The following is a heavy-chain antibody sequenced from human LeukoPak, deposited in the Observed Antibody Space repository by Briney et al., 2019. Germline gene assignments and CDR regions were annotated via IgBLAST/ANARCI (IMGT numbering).Heavy chain of an antibody. Sequence: SETLSLTCTVSGGPISSGGYYWSWIRQHPGKGLEWIGYIYYSGSTYYNPSLKSRVTISVDTSKNQFSLKLSSVTAADTAAYYCARQGPAALRYNWFDPWGQGTLVTVSS. CDR1: GGPISSGGYY. CDR3: ARQGPAALRYNWFDP. D-gene: IGHD2-2*01. V-gene: IGHV4-31*03. CDR2: IYYSGST. J-gene: IGHJ5*02.